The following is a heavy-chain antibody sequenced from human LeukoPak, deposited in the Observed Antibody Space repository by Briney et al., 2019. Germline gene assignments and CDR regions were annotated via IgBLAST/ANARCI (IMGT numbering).Heavy chain of an antibody. CDR1: GFTFTDYY. CDR3: ARGGILTGTNWFDP. Sequence: ASVKVSCKASGFTFTDYYIHWVRQAPGQGLEWMGWINPDSGDTNYAQKFQGRVTMTRATSTTTAYMELTSLRSDDTAVYYCARGGILTGTNWFDPWGQGTLVTVSS. CDR2: INPDSGDT. J-gene: IGHJ5*02. D-gene: IGHD1-7*01. V-gene: IGHV1-2*02.